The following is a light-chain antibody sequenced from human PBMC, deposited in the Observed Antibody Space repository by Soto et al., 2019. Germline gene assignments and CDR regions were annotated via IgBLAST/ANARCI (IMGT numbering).Light chain of an antibody. V-gene: IGKV3-11*01. CDR3: QQRSTWPPT. J-gene: IGKJ3*01. CDR1: QSVSSH. Sequence: EIVLTQSPATLSLSPGERATLSCRASQSVSSHLAWYQHKPGQAPRLLIYDASNRATGIPARFSGSGSRTDVTLTISSLEPEDFAVYYCQQRSTWPPTFGPGTKVDIK. CDR2: DAS.